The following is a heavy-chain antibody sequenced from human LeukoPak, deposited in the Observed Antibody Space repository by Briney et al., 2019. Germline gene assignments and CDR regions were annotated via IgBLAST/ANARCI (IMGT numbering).Heavy chain of an antibody. J-gene: IGHJ3*02. D-gene: IGHD3-10*01. CDR2: INPSSGGT. CDR1: GYTFTGYY. CDR3: ARGKQSYAFDI. Sequence: GASVKVSCKASGYTFTGYYMHWVRQAPGQGLEWMGWINPSSGGTNYVQKFQGRVTMTRDTSISTAYMELSRLRSDDTAVYYCARGKQSYAFDIWGQGTMVTVSS. V-gene: IGHV1-2*02.